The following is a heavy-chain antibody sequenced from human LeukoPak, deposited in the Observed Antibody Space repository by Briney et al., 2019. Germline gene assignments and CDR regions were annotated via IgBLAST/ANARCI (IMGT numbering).Heavy chain of an antibody. CDR1: GFTFSSYW. CDR3: ARDLLEYYDFWSGYYRGFDY. J-gene: IGHJ4*02. CDR2: IKQDGSEK. Sequence: GGSLRLSCAASGFTFSSYWMSWVRQAPGKGLEWVAIIKQDGSEKYYADSVKGRFTISRDNSKNTLYLQMNSLRAEDTAVYYCARDLLEYYDFWSGYYRGFDYWGQGTLVTVSS. V-gene: IGHV3-7*01. D-gene: IGHD3-3*01.